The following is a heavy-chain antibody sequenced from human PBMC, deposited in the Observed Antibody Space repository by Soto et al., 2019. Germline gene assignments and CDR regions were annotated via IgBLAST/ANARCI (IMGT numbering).Heavy chain of an antibody. CDR2: ISGSGGST. D-gene: IGHD6-13*01. CDR1: GFTFSSYA. V-gene: IGHV3-23*01. Sequence: PGRSLRLSCAASGFTFSSYAMSWVRQAPGKGLEWVSAISGSGGSTYYAASVKGRFTISRDNSKNTLYLQMNSLRAEDTAVYYCARVHSSSLDYWGQGTLVTVSS. J-gene: IGHJ4*02. CDR3: ARVHSSSLDY.